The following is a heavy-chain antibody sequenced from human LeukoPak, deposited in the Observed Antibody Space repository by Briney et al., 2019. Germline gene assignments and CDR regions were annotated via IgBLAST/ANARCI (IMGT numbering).Heavy chain of an antibody. D-gene: IGHD6-19*01. CDR1: GFTFSSYT. Sequence: GGSLRLSCAASGFTFSSYTMNWVRQAPGKGLEWVSSISTSSSYIYYGDSVKGRFTISRDNAKNSLYLQMNSLRAEDTAVYYCASTSSGWSKDAFDIWGQGTMVTVSS. J-gene: IGHJ3*02. CDR3: ASTSSGWSKDAFDI. CDR2: ISTSSSYI. V-gene: IGHV3-21*01.